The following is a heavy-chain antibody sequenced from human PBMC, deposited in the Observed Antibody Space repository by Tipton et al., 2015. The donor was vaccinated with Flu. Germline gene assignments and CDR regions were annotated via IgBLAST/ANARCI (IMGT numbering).Heavy chain of an antibody. CDR1: GGSISGYY. V-gene: IGHV4-59*01. J-gene: IGHJ4*02. Sequence: TLSLTCTVSGGSISGYYWSWIRQPPGKGLEWIGYMHYGGSAIYSPSLKSRVTISLDTSKNQFSLWLSSVTAADTAVYYCARNEHMGPYDYWGQGSLVTVSS. CDR3: ARNEHMGPYDY. D-gene: IGHD1-1*01. CDR2: MHYGGSA.